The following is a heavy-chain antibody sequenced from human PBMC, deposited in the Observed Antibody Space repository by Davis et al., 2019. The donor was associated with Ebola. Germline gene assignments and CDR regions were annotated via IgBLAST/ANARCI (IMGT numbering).Heavy chain of an antibody. CDR2: IKADGSAK. D-gene: IGHD2-15*01. J-gene: IGHJ4*02. V-gene: IGHV3-7*01. Sequence: PGGSLRLSCAASGFTFSSSWMTWVRQAPEKGLEWVATIKADGSAKYYVDSVKGRFTISRDNAKNSLYLQMNSLRAEDTAVYYCVKSGGGSFESWGQGNLVTVSS. CDR3: VKSGGGSFES. CDR1: GFTFSSSW.